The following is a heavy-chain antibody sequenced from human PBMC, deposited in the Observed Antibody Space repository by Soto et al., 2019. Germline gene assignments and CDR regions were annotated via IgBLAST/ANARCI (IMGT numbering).Heavy chain of an antibody. J-gene: IGHJ4*02. CDR3: ARGGFSSSWRLDY. V-gene: IGHV1-18*01. D-gene: IGHD6-13*01. CDR1: GYTFISYG. CDR2: ISAYNGNT. Sequence: QVQLVQSGAEVKKPGASVKVSCKASGYTFISYGISWVRQAPGQGLEWMGWISAYNGNTKYAQKVQDRVTMTRDTSTNTAYMDLARLQFDDTAVYYCARGGFSSSWRLDYWGQGTLVTVSS.